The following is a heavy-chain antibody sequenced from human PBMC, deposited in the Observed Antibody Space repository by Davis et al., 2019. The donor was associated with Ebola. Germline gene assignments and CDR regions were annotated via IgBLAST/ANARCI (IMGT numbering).Heavy chain of an antibody. CDR3: ARLYCSSTSCYKGWFDP. D-gene: IGHD2-2*02. V-gene: IGHV3-7*03. CDR1: GFTFSSYW. CDR2: IKQDGSEK. J-gene: IGHJ5*02. Sequence: GESLKISCAASGFTFSSYWMSWVRQAPGKGLEWVANIKQDGSEKYYVDSVKGRFTISRDNAKNSLYLQMNSLRAEDTAVYYCARLYCSSTSCYKGWFDPWGQGTLVTVSS.